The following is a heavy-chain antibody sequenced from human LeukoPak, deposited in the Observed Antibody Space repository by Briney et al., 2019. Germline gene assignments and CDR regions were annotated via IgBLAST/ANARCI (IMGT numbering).Heavy chain of an antibody. J-gene: IGHJ4*02. V-gene: IGHV3-21*01. Sequence: GGSLRLSCAASGFTFSSYSMNWVRQAPGKGLEWVSSISSSSSYIYYADSVKGRFTISRDNAKNSLYLQMNSLRAEDTAVYYCAREGGSSPNFDYWGQGTLVTVSS. CDR3: AREGGSSPNFDY. D-gene: IGHD6-6*01. CDR1: GFTFSSYS. CDR2: ISSSSSYI.